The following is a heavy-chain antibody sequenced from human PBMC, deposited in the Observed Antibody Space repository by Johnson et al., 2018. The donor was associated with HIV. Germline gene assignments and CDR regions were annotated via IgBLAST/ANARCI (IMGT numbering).Heavy chain of an antibody. CDR3: ARATYYYDPSGYLTRPRAFDV. CDR1: GFTFDEYD. CDR2: INCQGGTP. V-gene: IGHV3-20*04. J-gene: IGHJ3*01. Sequence: VQLVESGGGVARPGASLRLSCEASGFTFDEYDMNWVRQAPGKGLEWVSGINCQGGTPGFADSVKGRFTISRDDAKHSLYLQMNSLRVEDTALYYCARATYYYDPSGYLTRPRAFDVWGQGTMVTVSS. D-gene: IGHD3-22*01.